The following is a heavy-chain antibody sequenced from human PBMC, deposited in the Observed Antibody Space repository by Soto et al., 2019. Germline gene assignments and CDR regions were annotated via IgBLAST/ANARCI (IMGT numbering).Heavy chain of an antibody. J-gene: IGHJ6*02. CDR2: IYPGDSDT. CDR1: GYSFTSYW. Sequence: GESLKISCKGSGYSFTSYWIGWVRQMPGKGLEWMGIIYPGDSDTRYSPSFQGQVTISADKSISTAYLQWSSLKASDTAMYYCARQGRIAVAGYYYYGMDVWGQGTTVTVSS. CDR3: ARQGRIAVAGYYYYGMDV. V-gene: IGHV5-51*01. D-gene: IGHD6-13*01.